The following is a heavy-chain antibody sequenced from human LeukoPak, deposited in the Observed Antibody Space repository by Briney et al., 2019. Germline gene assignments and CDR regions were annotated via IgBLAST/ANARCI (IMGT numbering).Heavy chain of an antibody. CDR3: ANWREGVRPDFES. V-gene: IGHV3-23*01. Sequence: PGGSLRLSCAASGFTFSIYAMSWVRQAPGKGLEWVSAISGSGGSTYYADSVKGRFTISRDNSKNTLYLQVNSLRAEDTAVYYCANWREGVRPDFESWGQGTLVTVSP. CDR2: ISGSGGST. J-gene: IGHJ4*02. CDR1: GFTFSIYA. D-gene: IGHD3-3*01.